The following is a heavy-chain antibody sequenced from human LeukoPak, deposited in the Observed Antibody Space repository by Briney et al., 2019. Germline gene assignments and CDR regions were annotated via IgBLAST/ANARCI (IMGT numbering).Heavy chain of an antibody. CDR3: ARPRGSSWIDAFDI. V-gene: IGHV3-33*01. Sequence: GRSLRLSCAASGFTFSSYAMYWVRQAPGKGLEWVAVIWYDGSNKYYADSLKGRFTISRDNSKNTLYLQMNSLRAEDTAVYYCARPRGSSWIDAFDIWGQGTMVTVSS. CDR2: IWYDGSNK. D-gene: IGHD6-13*01. CDR1: GFTFSSYA. J-gene: IGHJ3*02.